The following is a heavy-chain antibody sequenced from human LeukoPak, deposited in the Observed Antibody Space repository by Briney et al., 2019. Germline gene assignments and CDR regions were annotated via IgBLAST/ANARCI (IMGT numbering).Heavy chain of an antibody. CDR2: IYYSGST. V-gene: IGHV4-39*01. D-gene: IGHD2-15*01. J-gene: IGHJ6*02. CDR1: GGSISSSSYY. CDR3: ARLYCSGGSCSFYYYYYGMDV. Sequence: PSETLSLTCTVSGGSISSSSYYWGWIRQPPGKGLEWIGSIYYSGSTYYNPSLKSRVTISVDMSKNQFSLKLSSVTAADTAVYYCARLYCSGGSCSFYYYYYGMDVWGQGTTVTVSS.